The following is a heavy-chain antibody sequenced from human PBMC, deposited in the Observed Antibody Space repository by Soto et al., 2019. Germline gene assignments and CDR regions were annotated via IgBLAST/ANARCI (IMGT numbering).Heavy chain of an antibody. J-gene: IGHJ6*02. CDR1: GFTFSNAW. CDR2: IKSKTDGGTT. D-gene: IGHD3-9*01. Sequence: EVQLVESGGGLVKPGGSLRLSCAASGFTFSNAWMSWVRQAPGKGLEWVGRIKSKTDGGTTDYAAPVKGRSTISRDDSKNTLYLQMDSLKTEDTAVYYCTTVSRYFDSLFYYYYGMDVWGQGTTVTVSS. CDR3: TTVSRYFDSLFYYYYGMDV. V-gene: IGHV3-15*01.